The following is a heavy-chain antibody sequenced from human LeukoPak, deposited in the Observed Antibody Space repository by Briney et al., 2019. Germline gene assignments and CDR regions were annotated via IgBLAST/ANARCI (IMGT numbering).Heavy chain of an antibody. J-gene: IGHJ4*02. CDR2: IYSGGST. V-gene: IGHV3-53*01. CDR3: ARYYYDSSGYPYYFDY. Sequence: GGSLRLSCAASGFIVSNNYMSWVRQAPGKGLEWVSVIYSGGSTYYADSVKGRFTISRDNSKNTVYLQMNSLRAEDTPVYYCARYYYDSSGYPYYFDYWGQGTLVTVSS. D-gene: IGHD3-22*01. CDR1: GFIVSNNY.